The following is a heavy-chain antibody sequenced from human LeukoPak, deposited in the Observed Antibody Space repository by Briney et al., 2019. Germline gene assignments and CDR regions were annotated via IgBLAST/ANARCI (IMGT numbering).Heavy chain of an antibody. CDR1: GGSISSSSYY. Sequence: SETLSLTCTVSGGSISSSSYYWGWIRQPPGKGLEWIGTIYYSGSTNYNPSLKSRATILVDTSKNHFSLKLGSVTAADTAVYYCARGFSEDSSGYFKLGLDYWDQGTLVTVSS. J-gene: IGHJ4*02. D-gene: IGHD3-22*01. V-gene: IGHV4-39*07. CDR3: ARGFSEDSSGYFKLGLDY. CDR2: IYYSGST.